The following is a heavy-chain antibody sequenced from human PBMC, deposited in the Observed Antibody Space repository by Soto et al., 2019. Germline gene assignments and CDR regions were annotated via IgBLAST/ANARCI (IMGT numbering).Heavy chain of an antibody. CDR2: IYPGDSDT. D-gene: IGHD4-17*01. J-gene: IGHJ3*02. CDR1: GYSFTSYC. V-gene: IGHV5-51*01. CDR3: AGQSHYGETPAAFDI. Sequence: GESLKISCKGSGYSFTSYCIGLVRQMPGKGLELMGIIYPGDSDTRYSPSFQGQVTISADKAISTAYLQWSSLKASDTAMYYCAGQSHYGETPAAFDIWGQGTMFTFSS.